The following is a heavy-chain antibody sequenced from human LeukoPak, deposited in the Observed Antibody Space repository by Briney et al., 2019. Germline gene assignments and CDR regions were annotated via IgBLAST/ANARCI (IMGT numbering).Heavy chain of an antibody. J-gene: IGHJ6*02. Sequence: ASVKVSCKASGYTFTGYYMHWVRQAPGQGLEWMGWINPNSGGTNYAQKFQGRVTMTRDTSISTAYMELGRLRSDDTAAYYCARAPGYCSSTSCYGYYYYGMDVWGQGTTVTVSS. V-gene: IGHV1-2*02. CDR3: ARAPGYCSSTSCYGYYYYGMDV. CDR2: INPNSGGT. CDR1: GYTFTGYY. D-gene: IGHD2-2*01.